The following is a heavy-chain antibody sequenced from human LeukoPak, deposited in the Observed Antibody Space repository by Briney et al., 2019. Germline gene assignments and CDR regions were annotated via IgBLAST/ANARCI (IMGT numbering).Heavy chain of an antibody. CDR3: ARDRGIAVAGGFFDY. Sequence: SQTLSLTYAISGDSVPSNSAAWNWIRQSPSRGLEWLGRTYYRSKWYNDYAVSVKSRITINPDTSKNQFSLQLNSVTPEDTAVYYCARDRGIAVAGGFFDYWGQGTLVTVSS. CDR1: GDSVPSNSAA. J-gene: IGHJ4*02. V-gene: IGHV6-1*01. D-gene: IGHD6-19*01. CDR2: TYYRSKWYN.